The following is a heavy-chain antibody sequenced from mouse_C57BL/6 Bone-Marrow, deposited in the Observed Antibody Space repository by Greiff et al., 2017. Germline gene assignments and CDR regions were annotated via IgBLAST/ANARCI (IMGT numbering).Heavy chain of an antibody. CDR3: ARYYGRYVDY. J-gene: IGHJ2*01. D-gene: IGHD1-1*01. CDR1: GYTFTSYW. CDR2: IHPNSGST. V-gene: IGHV1-64*01. Sequence: QVQLQQPGAELVKPGASVKLSCKASGYTFTSYWMHWVKQRPGQGLEWIGMIHPNSGSTNYNEKFKSKATLTVDKSSSTAYMQISSLTSEDSAVYYCARYYGRYVDYWGQGTTLTVAS.